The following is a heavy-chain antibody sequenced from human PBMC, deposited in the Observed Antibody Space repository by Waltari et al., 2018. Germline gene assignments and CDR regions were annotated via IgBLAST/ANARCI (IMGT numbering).Heavy chain of an antibody. V-gene: IGHV3-21*01. CDR3: ATPAADYYYYGMDV. Sequence: EVQLVESGGGLVKPGGSLRLSCAASGLTFSSYSLTWVRPAPGKGLEWVSSISSSSSYIYYADSVKGRFTISRDNAKNSLYLQMNSLRAEDTAVYYCATPAADYYYYGMDVWGQGTTVTVSS. J-gene: IGHJ6*02. CDR1: GLTFSSYS. CDR2: ISSSSSYI. D-gene: IGHD2-2*01.